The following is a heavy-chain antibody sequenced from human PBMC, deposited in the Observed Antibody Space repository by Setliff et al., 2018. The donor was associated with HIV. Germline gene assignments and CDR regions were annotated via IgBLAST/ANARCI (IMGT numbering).Heavy chain of an antibody. Sequence: GGSLRLSCAASGFTFKNAWMNWVRQAPGKGLEWIGRIKTKTQRGTTDYAAPAKGRFIISRDDSKNTLYLQMNSLRPEDTALYYCAKDRLLDGSSWYYLDYWGQGTLVTVSS. D-gene: IGHD6-13*01. CDR3: AKDRLLDGSSWYYLDY. CDR2: IKTKTQRGTT. J-gene: IGHJ4*02. V-gene: IGHV3-15*05. CDR1: GFTFKNAW.